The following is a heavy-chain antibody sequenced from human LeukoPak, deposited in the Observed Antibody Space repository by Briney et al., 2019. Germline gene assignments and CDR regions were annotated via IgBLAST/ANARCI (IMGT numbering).Heavy chain of an antibody. Sequence: GGSLRLSCAASGFTFDDYAMHWVRQAPGKGLEWVSLISWGGGSTYYADSVKGRFTISRDNSKNSLYLQMNSLRAEDTALYYCARGQRGSGWHDYWGQGTLVTVSS. D-gene: IGHD6-19*01. J-gene: IGHJ4*02. CDR2: ISWGGGST. CDR1: GFTFDDYA. CDR3: ARGQRGSGWHDY. V-gene: IGHV3-43D*03.